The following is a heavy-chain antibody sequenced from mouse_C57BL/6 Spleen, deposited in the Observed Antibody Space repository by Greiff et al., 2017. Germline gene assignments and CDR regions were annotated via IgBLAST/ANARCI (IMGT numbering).Heavy chain of an antibody. D-gene: IGHD2-5*01. J-gene: IGHJ2*01. CDR2: IDPANGNT. V-gene: IGHV14-3*01. CDR1: GFNIKNTY. Sequence: VQLQQSVAELVRPGASVKLSCTASGFNIKNTYMHWVKQRPEQGLEWVGRIDPANGNTKYAPKFQGQATRTADTSSNTAYLQLSRLTSEDTAIYYCARSTTYYRNYDFDDWGQGTTLTVSS. CDR3: ARSTTYYRNYDFDD.